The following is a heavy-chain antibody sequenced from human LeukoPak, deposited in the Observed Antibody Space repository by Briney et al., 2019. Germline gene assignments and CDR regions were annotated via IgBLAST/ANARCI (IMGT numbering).Heavy chain of an antibody. CDR3: ARRIAARPRGYWFDP. D-gene: IGHD6-6*01. Sequence: PSETLSLTCAIYGGSFSGYYWSWIREPPGKGLEWIGEINHSGSTNYNPSLKSRVTISVDTSKNQFSLKVSSVTAADTAVYYCARRIAARPRGYWFDPWGQGTLVNVSS. V-gene: IGHV4-34*01. J-gene: IGHJ5*02. CDR1: GGSFSGYY. CDR2: INHSGST.